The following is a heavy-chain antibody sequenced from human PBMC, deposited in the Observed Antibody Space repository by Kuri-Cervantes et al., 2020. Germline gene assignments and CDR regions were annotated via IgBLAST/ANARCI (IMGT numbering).Heavy chain of an antibody. D-gene: IGHD6-6*01. Sequence: GGSLRLSCAASGFTFSSYAMSWVRQAPGKGLEWVSAISGSGGSTYYADSVKGRFTISRDNSKNTLYLQMNSLRSDDTAVYYCARDLISVRPGWFGPWGQGTLVTVSS. V-gene: IGHV3-23*01. CDR1: GFTFSSYA. CDR3: ARDLISVRPGWFGP. J-gene: IGHJ5*02. CDR2: ISGSGGST.